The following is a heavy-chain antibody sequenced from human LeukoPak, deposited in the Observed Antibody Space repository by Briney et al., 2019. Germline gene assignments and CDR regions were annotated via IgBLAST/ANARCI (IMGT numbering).Heavy chain of an antibody. CDR3: ARVIWGSRHFYHAMDV. V-gene: IGHV1-69*01. D-gene: IGHD3-16*01. CDR1: GGSFSIYA. Sequence: GSSVRVSSMASGGSFSIYAYTWVRQAPGQGGEWMGGAIPIFGKTNYAQKFQGGVTITADESTNTVFMEVSSLKFEDTAMYYRARVIWGSRHFYHAMDVWGKGTTVTVSS. J-gene: IGHJ6*04. CDR2: AIPIFGKT.